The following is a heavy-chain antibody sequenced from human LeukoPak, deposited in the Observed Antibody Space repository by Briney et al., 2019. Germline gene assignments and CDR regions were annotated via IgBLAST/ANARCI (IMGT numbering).Heavy chain of an antibody. CDR3: ARDRDGPSDGYNYEDWFDP. V-gene: IGHV1-69*04. CDR2: IIPIFGIA. D-gene: IGHD5-24*01. Sequence: ASVKVSCKASGGTFSSYAISWVRQAPGQGLEWMGRIIPIFGIANYAQKFQGRVTITADKSTSTAYMELSSLRSEDTAVYYCARDRDGPSDGYNYEDWFDPWGQGTLVTVSS. J-gene: IGHJ5*02. CDR1: GGTFSSYA.